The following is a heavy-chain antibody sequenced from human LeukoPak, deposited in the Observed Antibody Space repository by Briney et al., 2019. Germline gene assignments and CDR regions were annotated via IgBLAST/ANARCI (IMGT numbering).Heavy chain of an antibody. CDR3: ARDKGIAAALSV. D-gene: IGHD6-13*01. V-gene: IGHV4-31*03. Sequence: SETLSLTCTVSGGSISSGGYCWSWIRQQPGKGLEWIGDIDYSGSTYYNPSLKSRVTISVDTSKNQFSLKLSSVTAADTAVYYCARDKGIAAALSVWGQGTMVTVSS. CDR2: IDYSGST. J-gene: IGHJ3*01. CDR1: GGSISSGGYC.